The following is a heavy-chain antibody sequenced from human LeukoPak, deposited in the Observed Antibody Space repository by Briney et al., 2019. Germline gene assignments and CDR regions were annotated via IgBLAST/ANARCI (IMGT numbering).Heavy chain of an antibody. V-gene: IGHV3-66*01. CDR3: ARDSSSYYFDY. Sequence: GGSLRLSCAASGFTVTSNHXXXXXXAPGXXXEWVSIIYTGGTTHYADSLKDRFTISXDXXINTLYLQMNSLRAEDTAVYYCARDSSSYYFDYWGQGTLVTVSS. CDR2: IYTGGTT. J-gene: IGHJ4*02. D-gene: IGHD6-6*01. CDR1: GFTVTSNH.